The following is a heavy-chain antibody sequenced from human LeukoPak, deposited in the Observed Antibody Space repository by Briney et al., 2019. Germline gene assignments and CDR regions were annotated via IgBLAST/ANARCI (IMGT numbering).Heavy chain of an antibody. J-gene: IGHJ4*02. D-gene: IGHD5-24*01. CDR3: ARDRRDGYNYSFDY. V-gene: IGHV4-59*01. CDR2: IYYSGST. Sequence: SETLSLTCTVSGGSISSYYWSWIRQPPGKGLEWIGYIYYSGSTNYNPSLKSRVTISVDTSKSQFSLKLSSVTAADTAVYYCARDRRDGYNYSFDYWGQGTLVTVSS. CDR1: GGSISSYY.